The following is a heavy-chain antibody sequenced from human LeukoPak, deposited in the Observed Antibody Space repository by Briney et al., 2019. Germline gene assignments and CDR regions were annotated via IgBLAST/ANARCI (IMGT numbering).Heavy chain of an antibody. CDR2: IKQDGSEK. D-gene: IGHD2-2*01. V-gene: IGHV3-7*01. CDR3: ARSCSSTSCYGLDY. CDR1: GFTFSWYW. Sequence: GGSLRLSCAGSGFTFSWYWMTWVRQAPGKGLEWVANIKQDGSEKYYVDSVKGRFTISRDNAKNSLYLQMNSLRAEDTAVYYCARSCSSTSCYGLDYWGQGTLVTVSS. J-gene: IGHJ4*02.